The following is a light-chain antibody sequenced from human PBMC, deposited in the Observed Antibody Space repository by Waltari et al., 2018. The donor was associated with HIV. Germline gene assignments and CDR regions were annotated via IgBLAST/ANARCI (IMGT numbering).Light chain of an antibody. J-gene: IGKJ1*01. CDR2: GSP. CDR3: QQYNNWPPTWT. V-gene: IGKV3-15*01. Sequence: EIVMTQSPATLSVSQGERATLSCRASQSVNSNLAWYQQKPGQAPRLLIYGSPTRATGIPARFSGSGSGTEFTLTISSLQSEDFAVYYCQQYNNWPPTWTFGQGTKVEIK. CDR1: QSVNSN.